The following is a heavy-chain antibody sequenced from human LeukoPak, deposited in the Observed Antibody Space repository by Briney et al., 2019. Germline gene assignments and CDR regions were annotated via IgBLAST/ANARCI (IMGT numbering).Heavy chain of an antibody. Sequence: VSVKVSCKASGYTFTGYYIHWVRQAPGQGLEWMGRINPNSGGTNYAQKFQGRVTMTRDTSISTAYMELSRLRSDDTAVYYCARENFYYSFDYWGQGTLVTVSS. CDR1: GYTFTGYY. CDR2: INPNSGGT. V-gene: IGHV1-2*06. J-gene: IGHJ4*02. D-gene: IGHD4-11*01. CDR3: ARENFYYSFDY.